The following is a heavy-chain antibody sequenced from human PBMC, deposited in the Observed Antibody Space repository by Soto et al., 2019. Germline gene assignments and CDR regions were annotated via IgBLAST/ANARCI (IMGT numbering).Heavy chain of an antibody. V-gene: IGHV3-74*01. CDR2: INSDGSST. CDR1: GFTFSSYW. D-gene: IGHD2-2*01. J-gene: IGHJ5*02. Sequence: GGSLRLSCAASGFTFSSYWMHWVRQAPGKGLVWASRINSDGSSTSYADSVKGRFTISRDNAKNTLYLQMNSLRAEDTAVYYCAAFSWYQHIKSGWFDPWGQGTLVTVSS. CDR3: AAFSWYQHIKSGWFDP.